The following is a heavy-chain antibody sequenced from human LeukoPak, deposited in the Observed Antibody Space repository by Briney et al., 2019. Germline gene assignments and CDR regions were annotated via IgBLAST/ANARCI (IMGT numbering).Heavy chain of an antibody. V-gene: IGHV3-30*18. J-gene: IGHJ4*02. Sequence: GGSLRLSCAASGFTFSSYGIHWVRQAPGKGLEWVAVISYDGSNKYYADSVKGRFTISRDNSKNTLYLQMNSLRAEDTAVYYCAKDWVSGPLSRDILTGYYGLGDYWGQGTLVTVSS. CDR2: ISYDGSNK. CDR1: GFTFSSYG. D-gene: IGHD3-9*01. CDR3: AKDWVSGPLSRDILTGYYGLGDY.